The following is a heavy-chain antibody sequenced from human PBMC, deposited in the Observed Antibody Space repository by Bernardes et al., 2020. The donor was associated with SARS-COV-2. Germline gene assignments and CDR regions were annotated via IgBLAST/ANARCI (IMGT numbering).Heavy chain of an antibody. J-gene: IGHJ4*02. Sequence: SETLSLTCTVSGGSLSSGDYYWSWIRQPPGTGLEWIGYIYYSGSTYYNPSLKSRVTISVDTSKNQFSLKLSSVTAADTAVYYCAGYYYDSSGYYRYFDYWGQGTLVTVSS. V-gene: IGHV4-30-4*01. D-gene: IGHD3-22*01. CDR3: AGYYYDSSGYYRYFDY. CDR2: IYYSGST. CDR1: GGSLSSGDYY.